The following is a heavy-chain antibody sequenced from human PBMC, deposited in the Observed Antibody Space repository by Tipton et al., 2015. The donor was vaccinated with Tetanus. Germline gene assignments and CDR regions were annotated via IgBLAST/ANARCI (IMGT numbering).Heavy chain of an antibody. D-gene: IGHD2/OR15-2a*01. CDR3: ARHLYGYWFDP. V-gene: IGHV4-34*01. CDR2: INYSGTT. J-gene: IGHJ5*02. CDR1: GGSFSGYY. Sequence: TLSLTCAVYGGSFSGYYWNWIRQPPGKGLEWIGEINYSGTTNYNPSLKSRVTIDVDTSQNLYSLRLTSVTAADTAVYYCARHLYGYWFDPWGQGALVTVSS.